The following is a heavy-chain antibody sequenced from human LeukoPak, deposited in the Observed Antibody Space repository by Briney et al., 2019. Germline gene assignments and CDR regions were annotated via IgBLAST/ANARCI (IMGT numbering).Heavy chain of an antibody. CDR3: ARGRLPSASSGYYYHGSIFDY. Sequence: SETLSLTCTVSGGSISSYYWSWIRQPAGKGLEWIGRIYTSGSTNYNPSLKSRVTMSVDTSKNQFSLKLSSVTAADTAVYYCARGRLPSASSGYYYHGSIFDYWGQGTLVTVSS. CDR1: GGSISSYY. CDR2: IYTSGST. D-gene: IGHD3-22*01. V-gene: IGHV4-4*07. J-gene: IGHJ4*02.